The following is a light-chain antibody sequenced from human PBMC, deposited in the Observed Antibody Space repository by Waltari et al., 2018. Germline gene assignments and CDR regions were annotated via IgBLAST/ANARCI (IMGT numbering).Light chain of an antibody. Sequence: DIVMTQSPDSLAVSLGERATITCKSSQSVLYSSNTKNYLAWYQQKAGQPPKLLIYWASTRESGVPDRFSGSGSGTDFTLTISSLQAEDVAVYYCHQYYATPPDGKTFGQGTKVEIK. CDR2: WAS. CDR1: QSVLYSSNTKNY. V-gene: IGKV4-1*01. J-gene: IGKJ1*01. CDR3: HQYYATPPDGKT.